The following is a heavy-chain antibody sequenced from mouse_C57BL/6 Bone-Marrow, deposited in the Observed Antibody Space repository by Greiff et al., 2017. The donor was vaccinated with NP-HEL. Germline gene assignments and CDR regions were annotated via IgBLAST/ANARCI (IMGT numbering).Heavy chain of an antibody. CDR2: IRYDGSN. Sequence: VQLKESGPGLVKPSQSLSLSCSVSGYSITSGYFWNWIRQLPGNQLEWMGYIRYDGSNNYNPSLKNRISITRDTSKTQFFLKLNSVTTEDTATYYCASEHYYGIVWGTGTTVTVSS. V-gene: IGHV3-6*01. CDR1: GYSITSGYF. CDR3: ASEHYYGIV. D-gene: IGHD1-2*01. J-gene: IGHJ1*03.